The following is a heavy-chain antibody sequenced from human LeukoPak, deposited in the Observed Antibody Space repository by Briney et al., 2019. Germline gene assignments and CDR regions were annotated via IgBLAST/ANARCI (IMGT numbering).Heavy chain of an antibody. J-gene: IGHJ1*01. CDR2: IFYSGST. D-gene: IGHD6-19*01. CDR3: AREGEAVPGTGRYFQH. V-gene: IGHV4-59*01. CDR1: GGSIRSYY. Sequence: PSETLSLTCTVSGGSIRSYYWSWIRQPPGKGLEWIAYIFYSGSTNHNPSLKSRVTISVDTSKSQLSLNLSSVTAADTAVYYCAREGEAVPGTGRYFQHWGQGTLVTVSS.